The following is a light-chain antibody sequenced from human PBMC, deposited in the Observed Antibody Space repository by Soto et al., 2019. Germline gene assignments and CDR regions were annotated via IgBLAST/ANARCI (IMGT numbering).Light chain of an antibody. V-gene: IGKV3-11*01. Sequence: EIVLTQSPATLSLSPGDRATLSCRASQSVTSSLAWFQQKPGQAPRLLIYDVSRRATAIPARFSGSGSGTDFTLTISSLEPGDFATYYCQQYDNLPLIFGQGTRLEIK. J-gene: IGKJ5*01. CDR1: QSVTSS. CDR3: QQYDNLPLI. CDR2: DVS.